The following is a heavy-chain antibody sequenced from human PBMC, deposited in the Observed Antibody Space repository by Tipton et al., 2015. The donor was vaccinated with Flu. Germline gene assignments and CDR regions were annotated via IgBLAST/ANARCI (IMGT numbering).Heavy chain of an antibody. CDR1: GGSVSPYY. CDR2: IYYRGTT. CDR3: ARDLVQDYRDQYFGMDV. V-gene: IGHV4-59*02. Sequence: TLSLTCTVSGGSVSPYYWNWVRQSPGKGLEWIGYIYYRGTTGYNPSLKSRVTISVDTSKNQVSLKLTSVTAADTAVYYCARDLVQDYRDQYFGMDVWGQGTKVTVS. D-gene: IGHD4-11*01. J-gene: IGHJ6*02.